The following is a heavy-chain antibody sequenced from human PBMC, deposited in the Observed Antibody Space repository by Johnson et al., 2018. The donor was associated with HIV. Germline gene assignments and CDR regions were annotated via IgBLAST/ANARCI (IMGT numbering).Heavy chain of an antibody. CDR2: ISGSGSTI. J-gene: IGHJ3*02. CDR1: GFTFSDHY. CDR3: AKDAWPLNRGDAFDI. V-gene: IGHV3-11*04. D-gene: IGHD1-14*01. Sequence: VQLVESGGGLVKPGESLRLSCAASGFTFSDHYMNWIRQAPGKGLEWLSYISGSGSTIYYADSVKGRFTISRDNAKNSLFLQMNSLRAEDTAVYYCAKDAWPLNRGDAFDIWGQGTMVTVSS.